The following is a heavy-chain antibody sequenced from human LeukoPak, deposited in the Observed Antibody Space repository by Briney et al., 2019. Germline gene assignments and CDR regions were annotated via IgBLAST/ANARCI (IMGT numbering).Heavy chain of an antibody. CDR2: IKQDGSEK. V-gene: IGHV3-7*05. CDR1: GFTFSSYW. CDR3: ARAPSGDYYDSSGYYFDY. Sequence: GGSLRLSCAASGFTFSSYWMSWVRQAPGKGLEWVANIKQDGSEKYYVDSVKGRFTISRDNAKNSLHLQMNSLRAEDTAVYYCARAPSGDYYDSSGYYFDYWGQGTLVTVSS. J-gene: IGHJ4*02. D-gene: IGHD3-22*01.